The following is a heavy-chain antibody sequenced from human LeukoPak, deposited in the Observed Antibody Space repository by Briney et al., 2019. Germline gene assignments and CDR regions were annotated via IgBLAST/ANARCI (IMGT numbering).Heavy chain of an antibody. Sequence: ASVKVPRKASGYTFTGYYMHWVRQAPGQGLEGMGWINPNSGGTNYAQKFKGGVTMTRDTSICTAYMELSRLRSDDTAVYYCARGGCTNGVCPIDYWGQGTLVTVSS. CDR3: ARGGCTNGVCPIDY. D-gene: IGHD2-8*01. J-gene: IGHJ4*02. CDR1: GYTFTGYY. CDR2: INPNSGGT. V-gene: IGHV1-2*02.